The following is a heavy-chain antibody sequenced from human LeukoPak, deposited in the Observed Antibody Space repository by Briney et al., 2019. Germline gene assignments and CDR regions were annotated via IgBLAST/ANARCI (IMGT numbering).Heavy chain of an antibody. V-gene: IGHV3-48*02. J-gene: IGHJ4*02. Sequence: GGSLRLSCATSGFSFTDYPMNWVRQAPGKGLEWISNIRTTAEGAKYAYYADSVKGRVTISRDDGKNTLYLHMDSLRDDDTAVYYCATDQRCAFDYWGQGILVTVSS. D-gene: IGHD1-1*01. CDR3: ATDQRCAFDY. CDR1: GFSFTDYP. CDR2: IRTTAEGAKYA.